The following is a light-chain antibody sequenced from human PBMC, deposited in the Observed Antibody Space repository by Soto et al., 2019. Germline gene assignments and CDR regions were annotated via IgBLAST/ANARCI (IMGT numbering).Light chain of an antibody. J-gene: IGKJ3*01. CDR1: QGIYNW. CDR2: AAS. CDR3: QQANTFPLT. V-gene: IGKV1D-12*01. Sequence: DIQMTQSPSSVSASVGDRVTITCRASQGIYNWLAWYQQKPGKAPKLLISAASNLQSGVPSRFSGSGSGTDFTLTISSLQPEDFATYYCQQANTFPLTLGPGTKVDIK.